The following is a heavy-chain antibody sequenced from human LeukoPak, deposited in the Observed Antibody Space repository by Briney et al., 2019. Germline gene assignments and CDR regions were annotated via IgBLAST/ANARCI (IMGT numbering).Heavy chain of an antibody. CDR2: INPSGGST. V-gene: IGHV1-46*01. CDR1: GYTFTSYA. CDR3: ARVLGAYYDSSGIDY. J-gene: IGHJ4*02. Sequence: ASVKVSCKASGYTFTSYAMNWVRQAPGQGLEWMGIINPSGGSTSYAQKFQGRVTMTRDTSTSTVYMELSSLRSEDTAVYYCARVLGAYYDSSGIDYWGQGTLVTVSS. D-gene: IGHD3-22*01.